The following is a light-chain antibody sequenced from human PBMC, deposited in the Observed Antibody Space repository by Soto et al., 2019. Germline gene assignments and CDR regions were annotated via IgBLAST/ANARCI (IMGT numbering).Light chain of an antibody. V-gene: IGKV1-5*03. CDR2: SES. CDR1: QRVSAW. Sequence: DIQMTQSPSTLSESVGDRVTITCPASQRVSAWLAWYQQKPGKAPELLIYSESTVETGVPSRFSGSGSETEFTLTISSLRPDDLATYYCQHYESYPLTFGGGTMIEIK. CDR3: QHYESYPLT. J-gene: IGKJ4*01.